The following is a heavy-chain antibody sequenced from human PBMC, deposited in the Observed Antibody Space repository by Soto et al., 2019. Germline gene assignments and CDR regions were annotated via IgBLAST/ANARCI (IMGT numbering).Heavy chain of an antibody. CDR3: ARGLYNPSDY. CDR2: INPSGGST. Sequence: ASVKVSCKASGYTFTNFGISWVRQAPGQGLEWMGIINPSGGSTSYAQKFQGRVTMTRDTSTSTVYMELSSLRSEDTAVYYCARGLYNPSDYWGQGTLVTVSS. J-gene: IGHJ4*02. V-gene: IGHV1-46*01. CDR1: GYTFTNFG. D-gene: IGHD1-20*01.